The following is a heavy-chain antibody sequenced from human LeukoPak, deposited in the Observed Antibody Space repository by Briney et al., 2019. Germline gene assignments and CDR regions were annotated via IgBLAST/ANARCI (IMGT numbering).Heavy chain of an antibody. CDR1: GFTFSDYY. V-gene: IGHV3-11*01. CDR2: ISSSGSTI. J-gene: IGHJ6*02. D-gene: IGHD3-3*01. CDR3: AREADFWSGSGVYGMDV. Sequence: GSLRLPCAASGFTFSDYYMSWIRQAPGKGLEWVSYISSSGSTIYYADSVKGRFTISRDNAKNSLYLQMNSLRAEDTAVYYCAREADFWSGSGVYGMDVWGQGTTVTVSS.